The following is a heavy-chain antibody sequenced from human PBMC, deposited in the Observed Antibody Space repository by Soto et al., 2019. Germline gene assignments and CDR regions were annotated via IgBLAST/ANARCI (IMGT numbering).Heavy chain of an antibody. J-gene: IGHJ3*02. Sequence: GGSLRLSCAASGFIFSSYPMHWVRQAPGKGLEWVAVISFDGSKKYYADSVKGRFTISRDNSKSTLYLQMNSLRPEDTAVYYCASIPYYYDSSGSLIPAIWGRGTMVTVSS. V-gene: IGHV3-30-3*01. CDR2: ISFDGSKK. CDR3: ASIPYYYDSSGSLIPAI. CDR1: GFIFSSYP. D-gene: IGHD3-22*01.